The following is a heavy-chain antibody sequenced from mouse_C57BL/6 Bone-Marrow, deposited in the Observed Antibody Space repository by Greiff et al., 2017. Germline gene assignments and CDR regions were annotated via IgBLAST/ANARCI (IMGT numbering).Heavy chain of an antibody. CDR2: IDPEDGET. Sequence: VHVKQSGAELVKPGASVKLSCTASGFNIQDYYMHWVKQRTEQGLEWIGRIDPEDGETKYAPKFQGKATITADTSSNTAYLQLSSLTSEDTAVYYCARATVVGYFDVWGTGTTVTVSS. CDR3: ARATVVGYFDV. CDR1: GFNIQDYY. D-gene: IGHD1-1*01. V-gene: IGHV14-2*01. J-gene: IGHJ1*03.